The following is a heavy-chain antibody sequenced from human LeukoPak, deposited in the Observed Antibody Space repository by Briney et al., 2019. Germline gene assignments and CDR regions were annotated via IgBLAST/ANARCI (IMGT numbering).Heavy chain of an antibody. CDR2: INPNSGGT. V-gene: IGHV1-2*02. J-gene: IGHJ3*02. CDR1: GYTFTGYY. CDR3: VRGTVRLRRVVLGAFDI. Sequence: ASVKVSCKASGYTFTGYYMHWVRQAPGQGLEWVGWINPNSGGTNYAQKFQGRVTMTRDTSISTAYMELSRLRSDDTAVYYCVRGTVRLRRVVLGAFDIWGQGTMVTVSS. D-gene: IGHD4-17*01.